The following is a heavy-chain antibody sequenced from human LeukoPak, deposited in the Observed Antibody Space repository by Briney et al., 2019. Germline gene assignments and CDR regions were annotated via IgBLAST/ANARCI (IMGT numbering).Heavy chain of an antibody. CDR3: ARDPLIGSRGYWCDP. CDR2: ISSSSSYI. CDR1: GFTFSRYS. D-gene: IGHD3-16*01. Sequence: PGGSLTLFCAPSGFTFSRYSMNWVRHAPGKGLEWVSSISSSSSYIYYADSVKGRSTISRDNAKNSLYLQMNSLRAEDTAVYYCARDPLIGSRGYWCDPWGQGTLVTVSS. J-gene: IGHJ5*02. V-gene: IGHV3-21*01.